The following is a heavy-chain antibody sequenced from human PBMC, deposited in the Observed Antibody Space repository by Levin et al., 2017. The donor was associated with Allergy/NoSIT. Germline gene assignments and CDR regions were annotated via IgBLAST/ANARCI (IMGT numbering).Heavy chain of an antibody. J-gene: IGHJ4*02. CDR2: IKQDGSEK. V-gene: IGHV3-7*04. CDR3: ARQRESIDY. D-gene: IGHD3-10*01. CDR1: GFTFSSYW. Sequence: GESLKISCAASGFTFSSYWMSWVRQAPGKGLEWVANIKQDGSEKYYVDSVKGRFTISRDNAKNSLYLQMNSLRAEDTAVYYCARQRESIDYWGQGTLVTVSS.